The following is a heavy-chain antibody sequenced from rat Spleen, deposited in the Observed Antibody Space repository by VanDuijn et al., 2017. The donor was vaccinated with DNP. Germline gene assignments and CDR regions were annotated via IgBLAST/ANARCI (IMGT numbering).Heavy chain of an antibody. CDR1: GYSITRNY. D-gene: IGHD1-5*01. J-gene: IGHJ2*01. V-gene: IGHV3-1*01. Sequence: EVQLQESGPGLVKPSQSVSLTCSVTGYSITRNYWGWVRNFPGNKMEWIGHISYSGSTRYHPSLKSRISITRDTSKNQFFLQLNSVTTEDTATYYCARWNIGTTTLDYWGQGVMVTVSS. CDR2: ISYSGST. CDR3: ARWNIGTTTLDY.